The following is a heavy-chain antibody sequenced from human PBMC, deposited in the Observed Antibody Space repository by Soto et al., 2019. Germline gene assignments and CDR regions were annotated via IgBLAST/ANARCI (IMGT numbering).Heavy chain of an antibody. D-gene: IGHD4-17*01. V-gene: IGHV1-24*01. J-gene: IGHJ6*02. CDR1: GYTLTELS. CDR3: ATNQAYGRAEYGMDV. CDR2: FDPEDGET. Sequence: KVSCKVSGYTLTELSMHWVRQAPGKGLEWMGGFDPEDGETIYAQKFQGRVTMTEDTSTDTAYMELSSLRSEDTAVYYCATNQAYGRAEYGMDVWGQGTTVTVSS.